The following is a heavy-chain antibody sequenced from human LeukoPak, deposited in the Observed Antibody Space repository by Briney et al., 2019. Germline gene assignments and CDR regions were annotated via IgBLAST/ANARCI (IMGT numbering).Heavy chain of an antibody. CDR1: GGSFSGYY. CDR2: IYHSGST. V-gene: IGHV4-34*01. CDR3: AGIRYSYAN. Sequence: PSETLSLTCAVYGGSFSGYYWSWIRQPPGKGLEWIGYIYHSGSTYYNPSLKSRVTISVDRSKNQFSLKLSSVTAADTAVYYCAGIRYSYANWGQGTLVTVSS. D-gene: IGHD5-18*01. J-gene: IGHJ4*02.